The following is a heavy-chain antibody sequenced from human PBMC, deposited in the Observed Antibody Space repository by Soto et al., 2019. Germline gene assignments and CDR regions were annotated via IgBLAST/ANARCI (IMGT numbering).Heavy chain of an antibody. D-gene: IGHD3-10*01. Sequence: QVQLVESGGGVVQPGTSLRLSCAASGFTFSSYAMHWVRQAPGKGLEWVAVIWYDGSKIDYGDSVKGRFTIARDNFKSTVDLQMDSLRDEDTATYYCARGFGSTMTGADYWGQGTLVTVSS. J-gene: IGHJ4*02. V-gene: IGHV3-33*01. CDR1: GFTFSSYA. CDR3: ARGFGSTMTGADY. CDR2: IWYDGSKI.